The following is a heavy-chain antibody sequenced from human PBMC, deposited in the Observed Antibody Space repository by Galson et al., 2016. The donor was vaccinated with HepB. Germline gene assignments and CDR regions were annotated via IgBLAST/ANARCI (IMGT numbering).Heavy chain of an antibody. J-gene: IGHJ4*02. CDR2: FIPMFNTT. CDR1: GDSFNSFA. Sequence: SVKVSCKASGDSFNSFAITWVRQAPGQGLEWMGEFIPMFNTTNYARKLQGRVTIIADESTSTSYMEVASLRSEDTAVYYCSLGPYKSSLDYWGRGTQVSVS. CDR3: SLGPYKSSLDY. V-gene: IGHV1-69*13. D-gene: IGHD6-13*01.